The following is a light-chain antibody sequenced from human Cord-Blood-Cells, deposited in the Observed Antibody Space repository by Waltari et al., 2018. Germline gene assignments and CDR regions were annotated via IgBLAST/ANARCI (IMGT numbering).Light chain of an antibody. V-gene: IGLV2-11*01. CDR1: ISDVGGYNY. CDR3: CSYEGSYTWV. J-gene: IGLJ2*01. CDR2: DVS. Sequence: QSALTQPRSVSGSPGQSVPISCTGTISDVGGYNYVSWYQQHPGKAPKLMIYDVSKRPSGVPDRFSGSKSGNTASLTISGLQAEDEADYYCCSYEGSYTWVFGGGTKLTVL.